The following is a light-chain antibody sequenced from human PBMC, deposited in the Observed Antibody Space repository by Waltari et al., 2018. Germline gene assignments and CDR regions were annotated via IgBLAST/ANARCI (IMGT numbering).Light chain of an antibody. CDR3: QVRDSNTAV. CDR1: HIGGKS. J-gene: IGLJ7*01. Sequence: SYELTQPLSVSVAPGQTATITCGGNHIGGKSVHWYQQKPGQDPVLVFYRDNSRPSGSSDRFSCCNSENTATLTINGAQVGDEADYYCQVRDSNTAVFGGGTHLTVL. CDR2: RDN. V-gene: IGLV3-9*01.